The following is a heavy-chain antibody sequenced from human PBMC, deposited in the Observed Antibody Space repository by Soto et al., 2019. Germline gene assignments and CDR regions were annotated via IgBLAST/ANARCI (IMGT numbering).Heavy chain of an antibody. Sequence: SEPLSLTCTVSGGSISRSSYYWGWIRQPPGKGLEWIGSIYYSGSTYYNPSLKSRVTISVDTSKNQFSLKLSSVTAADTAVYYCASGKVTTHYYYYMDVWGKGTTVTVS. CDR3: ASGKVTTHYYYYMDV. CDR2: IYYSGST. V-gene: IGHV4-39*01. CDR1: GGSISRSSYY. D-gene: IGHD4-17*01. J-gene: IGHJ6*03.